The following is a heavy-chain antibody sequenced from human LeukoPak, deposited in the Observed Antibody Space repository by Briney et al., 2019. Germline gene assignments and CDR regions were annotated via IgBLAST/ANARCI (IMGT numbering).Heavy chain of an antibody. CDR3: ATTNSGSGGYSAY. CDR1: GGSISSGNYH. V-gene: IGHV4-39*01. J-gene: IGHJ4*02. D-gene: IGHD3-10*01. CDR2: IDYSGRT. Sequence: PSETLSLTCTVSGGSISSGNYHWGWIRQPPGKGLEWLGSIDYSGRTYYNPSLKSRVTISVDTSKSEFSLKLSSVTAADTAVYYCATTNSGSGGYSAYWGQGTLVTVSS.